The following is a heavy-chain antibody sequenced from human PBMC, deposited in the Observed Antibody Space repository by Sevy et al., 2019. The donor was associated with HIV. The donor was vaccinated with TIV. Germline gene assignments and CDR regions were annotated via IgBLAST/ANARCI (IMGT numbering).Heavy chain of an antibody. CDR3: ARDARKSGSLRGGWFDP. CDR2: ISYDGSNK. Sequence: GGSLRLSCAASGFTFSSYAMHWVRQAPGKGLEWVAVISYDGSNKYYADSVKGRFTISRDNSRNRLYLQMNSLRAEDTAVYYCARDARKSGSLRGGWFDPWGQGTLVTVSS. CDR1: GFTFSSYA. J-gene: IGHJ5*02. V-gene: IGHV3-30-3*01. D-gene: IGHD1-26*01.